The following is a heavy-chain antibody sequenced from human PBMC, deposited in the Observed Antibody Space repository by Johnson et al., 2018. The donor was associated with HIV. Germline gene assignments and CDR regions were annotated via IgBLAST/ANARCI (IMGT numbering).Heavy chain of an antibody. CDR3: AKTGVGATDAAFDI. D-gene: IGHD1-26*01. CDR1: RFTFSSYA. CDR2: ISYDGSNT. J-gene: IGHJ3*02. Sequence: QVQLVESGGGVVQPGRSLRLSCAASRFTFSSYAMHWVRQAPGKGLEWVTLISYDGSNTYYADSVKGRFTISRDNSKNTLYLQMHSLRVDDTAVYYCAKTGVGATDAAFDIWGQGTMVTVS. V-gene: IGHV3-30*04.